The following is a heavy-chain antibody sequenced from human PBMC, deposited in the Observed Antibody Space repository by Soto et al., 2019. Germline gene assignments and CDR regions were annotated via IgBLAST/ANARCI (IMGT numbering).Heavy chain of an antibody. D-gene: IGHD2-15*01. CDR1: GGTFSSYA. Sequence: QVQLVQSGAEVKKPGSSVKVSCKASGGTFSSYAISWVRQAPGQGLEWMGGIIPIFGTANYAQKFQGRVTITADESTSTAYMELSSLRSEDTAVYYCAKWAVVVAAPPHSGGMDVWGQGTTVTVSS. CDR3: AKWAVVVAAPPHSGGMDV. V-gene: IGHV1-69*12. J-gene: IGHJ6*02. CDR2: IIPIFGTA.